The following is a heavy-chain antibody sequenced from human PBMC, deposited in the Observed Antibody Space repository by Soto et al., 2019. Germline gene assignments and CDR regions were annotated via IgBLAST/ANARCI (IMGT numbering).Heavy chain of an antibody. J-gene: IGHJ4*02. V-gene: IGHV4-31*03. Sequence: QVQLQESGPGLVKPSQTLSLTCTVSGGSISSGGYYWSWIRQHPGKGLEWIGYIYYSGSTYYNPSLKSXXTXSXXTSKNQFSLKLSSVTAADTAVYYCARDEVEWLLSHWGQGTLVTVSS. CDR2: IYYSGST. CDR3: ARDEVEWLLSH. CDR1: GGSISSGGYY. D-gene: IGHD3-3*01.